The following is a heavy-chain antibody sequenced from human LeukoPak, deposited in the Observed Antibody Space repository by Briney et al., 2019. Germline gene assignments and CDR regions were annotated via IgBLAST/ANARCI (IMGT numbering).Heavy chain of an antibody. CDR1: GFTLSSYA. CDR2: ISDTGNT. D-gene: IGHD5-24*01. Sequence: GGSLRLSCAASGFTLSSYAMSWVRQAPGKGLEWVSAISDTGNTYHADSVKGRFTISRDNSKNTLYLQMNSLIAEDTAVYYCAESGYNRFDYWGQGTRVTVSS. V-gene: IGHV3-23*01. J-gene: IGHJ4*02. CDR3: AESGYNRFDY.